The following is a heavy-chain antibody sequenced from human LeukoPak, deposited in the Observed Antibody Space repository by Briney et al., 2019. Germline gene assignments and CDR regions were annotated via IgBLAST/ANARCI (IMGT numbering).Heavy chain of an antibody. Sequence: ASVKVSCKASGYTFTGYYMHWVRQAPGQGLEWMGWINPNSGGTNHAQKFQGRVTMTRDTSISTAYMELSRLRSDDTAVYYCAINPGFAYGDSRFTLDAFDIWGQGTMVTVSS. CDR2: INPNSGGT. D-gene: IGHD4-17*01. J-gene: IGHJ3*02. V-gene: IGHV1-2*02. CDR3: AINPGFAYGDSRFTLDAFDI. CDR1: GYTFTGYY.